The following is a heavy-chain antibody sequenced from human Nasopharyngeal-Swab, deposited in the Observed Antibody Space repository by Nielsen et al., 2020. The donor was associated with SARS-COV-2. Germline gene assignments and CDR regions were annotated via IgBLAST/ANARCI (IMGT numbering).Heavy chain of an antibody. J-gene: IGHJ4*02. CDR2: IWYDGSNK. CDR3: ARDKGGYRYFDY. D-gene: IGHD5-18*01. CDR1: GFTFSSYG. V-gene: IGHV3-33*01. Sequence: GGSLRLSCAASGFTFSSYGMHWVRQAPGKGLEWVAVIWYDGSNKYYADSVKGRFTISRDNSKNTLYLQMNSLRAEDTAVYYCARDKGGYRYFDYWGQGTLVTVSS.